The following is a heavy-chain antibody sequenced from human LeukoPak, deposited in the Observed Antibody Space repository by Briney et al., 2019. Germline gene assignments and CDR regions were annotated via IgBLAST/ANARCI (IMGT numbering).Heavy chain of an antibody. V-gene: IGHV4-30-4*01. CDR1: GGSISSYY. CDR3: AREIVVVVAATPFSWFDP. D-gene: IGHD2-15*01. J-gene: IGHJ5*02. CDR2: IYYSGST. Sequence: PSETLSLTCTVSGGSISSYYWSWIRQPPGKGLEWIGYIYYSGSTYYNPSLKSRVTISVDTSKNQFSLKLSSVTAADTAVYYCAREIVVVVAATPFSWFDPWGQGTLVTVSS.